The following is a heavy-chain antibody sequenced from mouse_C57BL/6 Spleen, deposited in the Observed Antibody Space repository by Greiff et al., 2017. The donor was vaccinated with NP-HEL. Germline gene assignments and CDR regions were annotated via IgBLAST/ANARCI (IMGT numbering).Heavy chain of an antibody. Sequence: VQLQQSGPELVKPGASVKISCKASGYTFTDYYMNWVKQSHGKSLEWIGDINPNNGGTSYNQKFKGKATLTVNKSSSTAYMALRSLTSEDSAVYYCVDGYYGYFDVWGTGTTVTVSS. D-gene: IGHD2-3*01. CDR2: INPNNGGT. CDR1: GYTFTDYY. CDR3: VDGYYGYFDV. J-gene: IGHJ1*03. V-gene: IGHV1-26*01.